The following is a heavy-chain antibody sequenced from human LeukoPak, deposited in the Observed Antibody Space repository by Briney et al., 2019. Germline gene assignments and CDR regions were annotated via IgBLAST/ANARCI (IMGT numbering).Heavy chain of an antibody. Sequence: ASVKVSCKASGGTFSSYAISWVRQAPGQGLEWMGGIIPIFGTANYAQKFQGRVTINTDESTSTAYMELSSLRSEDTAVYYCARVAGFGEFYFDYWGQGTLVTVSS. CDR1: GGTFSSYA. CDR2: IIPIFGTA. J-gene: IGHJ4*02. D-gene: IGHD3-10*01. V-gene: IGHV1-69*05. CDR3: ARVAGFGEFYFDY.